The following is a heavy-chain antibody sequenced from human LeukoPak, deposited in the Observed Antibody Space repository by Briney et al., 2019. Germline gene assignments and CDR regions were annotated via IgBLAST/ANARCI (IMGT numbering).Heavy chain of an antibody. J-gene: IGHJ1*01. CDR1: GGTFSSYA. CDR3: AREASLTYYYDSSGSEYFQH. V-gene: IGHV1-2*02. D-gene: IGHD3-22*01. Sequence: ASVKVSCKASGGTFSSYAISWVRQAPGQGLEWMGWINPNSGGTNYAQKFQGRVTMTRDTSISTAYMELSRLRSDDTAVYYCAREASLTYYYDSSGSEYFQHWGQGTLVTVSS. CDR2: INPNSGGT.